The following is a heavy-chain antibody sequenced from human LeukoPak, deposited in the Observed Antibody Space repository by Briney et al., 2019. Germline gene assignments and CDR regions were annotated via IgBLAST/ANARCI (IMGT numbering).Heavy chain of an antibody. CDR2: IKQDGSEK. CDR3: ARVRIVATIVYFDY. V-gene: IGHV3-7*01. J-gene: IGHJ4*02. CDR1: GFTFSSCW. Sequence: GGSLRLSCAASGFTFSSCWMSWVRQAPGKGLEWVANIKQDGSEKYYVDSVKGRFTISRDNAKNSLYLQMNSLRAEDTAVYYCARVRIVATIVYFDYWGQGTLVTVSP. D-gene: IGHD5-12*01.